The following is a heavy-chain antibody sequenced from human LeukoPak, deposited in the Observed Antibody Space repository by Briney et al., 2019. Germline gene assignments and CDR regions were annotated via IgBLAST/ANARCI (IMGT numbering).Heavy chain of an antibody. J-gene: IGHJ3*01. CDR3: ARASQTFGKKYNVFDV. Sequence: SVKVSCKTSRGTFTDFAIYWMRQAPGHGLEWMGRITPGFGTTNYAQKFEDRVTISLDGPTNTAYMEMSSLRSEDTAVYYSARASQTFGKKYNVFDVWGQGTMIIVSS. D-gene: IGHD3-16*01. V-gene: IGHV1-69*13. CDR1: RGTFTDFA. CDR2: ITPGFGTT.